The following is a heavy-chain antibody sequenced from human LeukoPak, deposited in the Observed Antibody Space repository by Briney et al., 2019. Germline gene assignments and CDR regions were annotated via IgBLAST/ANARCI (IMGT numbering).Heavy chain of an antibody. Sequence: PGGSLRLSCAASGFTFSSYWMSWVRQAPGKGLEWIGEIYHSGSTNYNPSLKSRVTISVDTSKNQFSLKLSSVTAADTAVYYCARHTYMITFGGVYYYYYMDVWGKGTTVTISS. CDR3: ARHTYMITFGGVYYYYYMDV. CDR2: IYHSGST. V-gene: IGHV4-4*02. CDR1: GFTFSSYW. D-gene: IGHD3-16*01. J-gene: IGHJ6*03.